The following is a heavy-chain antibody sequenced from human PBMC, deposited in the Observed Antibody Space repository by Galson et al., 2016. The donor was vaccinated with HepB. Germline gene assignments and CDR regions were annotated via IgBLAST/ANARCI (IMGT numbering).Heavy chain of an antibody. Sequence: SLRLSCAASGFIFSDYEMNWVRLALGKGLEWVAYISGSGYPLYNEGCVKGRFTISRDNAKNSLYQQMNSLTDKDTAIYYCARDAASLNSPRFDYWGQWTLVTVSS. CDR2: ISGSGYPL. J-gene: IGHJ4*02. D-gene: IGHD4-23*01. CDR1: GFIFSDYE. CDR3: ARDAASLNSPRFDY. V-gene: IGHV3-48*03.